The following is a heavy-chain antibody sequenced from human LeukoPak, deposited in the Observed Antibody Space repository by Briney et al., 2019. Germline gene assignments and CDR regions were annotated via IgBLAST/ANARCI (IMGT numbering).Heavy chain of an antibody. D-gene: IGHD3-16*02. Sequence: GGSLILSCEASGFTVSSNYMSWVRQAPGKGLEWVSIAYTGGSTYYTDSVKGRFTISRDNSDNTLCLQMNSLRAEDTAVYYCATFTERENYHYTANLWGQGTLVIVS. V-gene: IGHV3-66*01. CDR3: ATFTERENYHYTANL. CDR1: GFTVSSNY. CDR2: AYTGGST. J-gene: IGHJ4*02.